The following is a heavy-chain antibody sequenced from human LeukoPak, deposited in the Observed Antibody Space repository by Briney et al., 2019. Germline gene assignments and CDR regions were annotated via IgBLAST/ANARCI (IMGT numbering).Heavy chain of an antibody. D-gene: IGHD3-10*01. CDR1: GFTFSSYS. CDR3: ATRPITMVRGVIVY. Sequence: GGSLRLSRAASGFTFSSYSMNWVRQAPGKGLEWVSSISSSSSYIYYADSVKGRFTISRDNAKNSLYLQMNSLRAEDTAVYYCATRPITMVRGVIVYWGQGTLVTVSS. CDR2: ISSSSSYI. J-gene: IGHJ4*02. V-gene: IGHV3-21*01.